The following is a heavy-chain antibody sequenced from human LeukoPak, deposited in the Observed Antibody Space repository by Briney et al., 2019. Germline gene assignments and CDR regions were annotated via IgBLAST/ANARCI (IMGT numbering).Heavy chain of an antibody. V-gene: IGHV4-39*01. Sequence: PSETLSLTCTVSGGSISSSSYYWGWIRQPPGTGLEWIGSIYYSGSTYYNPSLKSRVTISVDTSKNQFSLKLSSVTAADTAVYYCARSPDIGYCSGGSCYSGSFDYWGQGTLVTVSS. D-gene: IGHD2-15*01. CDR1: GGSISSSSYY. J-gene: IGHJ4*02. CDR2: IYYSGST. CDR3: ARSPDIGYCSGGSCYSGSFDY.